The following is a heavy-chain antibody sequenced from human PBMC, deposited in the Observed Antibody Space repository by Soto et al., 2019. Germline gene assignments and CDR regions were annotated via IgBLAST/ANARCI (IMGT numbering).Heavy chain of an antibody. D-gene: IGHD4-17*01. J-gene: IGHJ4*02. Sequence: QVQLQESGPGLVKPSETLSLTCTVSGGSIISYYWSWIRQPPGKGLEWIGYIYYIGSTNYNPSLKSRVTITVDTSKNQFSLKLSSVTAADTAVYYCARDLRLDYWGQGTLVTVSS. CDR1: GGSIISYY. CDR3: ARDLRLDY. CDR2: IYYIGST. V-gene: IGHV4-59*01.